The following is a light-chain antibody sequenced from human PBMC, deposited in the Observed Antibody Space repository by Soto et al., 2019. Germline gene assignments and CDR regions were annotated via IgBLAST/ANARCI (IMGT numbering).Light chain of an antibody. CDR1: RSDSTW. J-gene: IGKJ1*01. V-gene: IGKV1-5*03. Sequence: DIQMTQFPSTLSASVGDTVTITCRASRSDSTWLSWYQQKPGKAPKVLIYKASNLQSGVSSRFSGSGSGTEFTLTISSLQPDDFATYYCQDYNSWTFGQGTKVDNK. CDR3: QDYNSWT. CDR2: KAS.